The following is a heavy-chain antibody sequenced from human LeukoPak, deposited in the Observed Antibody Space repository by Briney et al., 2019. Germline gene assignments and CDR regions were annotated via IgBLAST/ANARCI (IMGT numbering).Heavy chain of an antibody. CDR1: GFTFSDYY. D-gene: IGHD3-22*01. CDR2: ISSSGSTI. V-gene: IGHV3-11*01. CDR3: AREERGYYDSSGYPKPFDY. J-gene: IGHJ4*02. Sequence: GGSLRLSCAASGFTFSDYYMSRIRQAPGKGLEWVSYISSSGSTIYYADSVKGRFTISRDNAKNSLYLQMNSLRAEDTAVYYCAREERGYYDSSGYPKPFDYWGQGTLVTVSS.